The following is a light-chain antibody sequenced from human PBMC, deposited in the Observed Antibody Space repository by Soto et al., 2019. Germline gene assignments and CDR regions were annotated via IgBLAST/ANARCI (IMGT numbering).Light chain of an antibody. CDR1: SSNIGAKYD. V-gene: IGLV1-40*01. Sequence: QSVLSQPPSVSGAPGQRITISFTGSSSNIGAKYDVHWYRQVPGTAPKLLMSGDNNRPSGVADRFSDSKSGTSASLAITRLQAEEEADYYCQSYDSSLNRVFGTGTKVTVL. CDR2: GDN. CDR3: QSYDSSLNRV. J-gene: IGLJ1*01.